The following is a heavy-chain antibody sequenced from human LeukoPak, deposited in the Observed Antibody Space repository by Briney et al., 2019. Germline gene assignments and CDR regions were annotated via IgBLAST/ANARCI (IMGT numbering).Heavy chain of an antibody. V-gene: IGHV3-30*18. CDR1: GFTFSSYG. D-gene: IGHD6-6*01. CDR3: AKDNSARPIYGGFDP. J-gene: IGHJ5*02. CDR2: ISYDGSNK. Sequence: GGSLRLSCAASGFTFSSYGMHWVRQAPGKGLEWVAVISYDGSNKYYADSVKGRFTISRDNSKNTLYLQMNSLRAEDTAVYYCAKDNSARPIYGGFDPWGQGTLVTVSS.